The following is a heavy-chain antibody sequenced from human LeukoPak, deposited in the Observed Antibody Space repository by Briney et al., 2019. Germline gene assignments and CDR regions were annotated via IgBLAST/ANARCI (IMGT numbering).Heavy chain of an antibody. CDR3: GTAFEF. Sequence: GVSLRLSCAASGFTVSGTWMHWVRQAPGKGLVWVSRINNDGRSTSYADPVKGRFTISRDNAKNTLYMQMNSLRAEDTAVYYCGTAFEFWGQGTLVTVSS. CDR2: INNDGRST. J-gene: IGHJ4*02. D-gene: IGHD5-18*01. V-gene: IGHV3-74*01. CDR1: GFTVSGTW.